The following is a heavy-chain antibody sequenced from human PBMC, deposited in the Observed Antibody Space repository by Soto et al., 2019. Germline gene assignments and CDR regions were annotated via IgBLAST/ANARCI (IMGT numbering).Heavy chain of an antibody. Sequence: ASVKVSCKASGYTFSSYGVHWVRQAPGQRLEWMGWINAGNGNTKYSQKFQGRVTINRDTSASTAYMELSRLRSEDTAVYYCARHGAVAGSINFDYWGQGTLVTVSS. V-gene: IGHV1-3*01. CDR2: INAGNGNT. CDR1: GYTFSSYG. J-gene: IGHJ4*02. D-gene: IGHD6-19*01. CDR3: ARHGAVAGSINFDY.